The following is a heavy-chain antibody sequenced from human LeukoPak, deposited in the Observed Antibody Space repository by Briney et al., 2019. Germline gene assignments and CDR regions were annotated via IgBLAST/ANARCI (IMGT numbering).Heavy chain of an antibody. D-gene: IGHD6-13*01. CDR2: ISAYNGNT. CDR3: PRGSGVAAAPEAGIFRD. Sequence: SVKVSCKASGYAFTSSGISWVRQPPGQGLEWMGRISAYNGNTNYSQKLQGRVTTTTDTSTSTAYMELRSLRSDDTAVYYCPRGSGVAAAPEAGIFRDWGQGTLVTVSS. J-gene: IGHJ4*02. V-gene: IGHV1-18*04. CDR1: GYAFTSSG.